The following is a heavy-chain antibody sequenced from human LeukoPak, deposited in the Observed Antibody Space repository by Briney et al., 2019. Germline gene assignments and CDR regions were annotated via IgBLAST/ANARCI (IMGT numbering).Heavy chain of an antibody. CDR1: GGTFSSYA. D-gene: IGHD1-26*01. J-gene: IGHJ6*03. Sequence: GASVKVSCKASGGTFSSYAISWVRQAPGQGLEWMGGIIPIFGTANYAQKFQGRVTITTDESTSTAYMELSSLRSEDTAVYYCARDGMGASGSYPSHYYYYMDVWGKGTTVTVSS. CDR3: ARDGMGASGSYPSHYYYYMDV. V-gene: IGHV1-69*05. CDR2: IIPIFGTA.